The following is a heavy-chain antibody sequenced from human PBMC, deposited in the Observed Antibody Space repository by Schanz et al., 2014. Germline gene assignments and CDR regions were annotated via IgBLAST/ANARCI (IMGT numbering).Heavy chain of an antibody. V-gene: IGHV3-49*02. Sequence: EVQLVESGGGLVEPGQSLRLSCTVSGFTFENFPMSWFRQAPGKGLERVGLIRSKTYGGTTEYAASVIGRFTISRDDSRGIAYLQMDSLKTEDTAKYFCTRGLCTMIVAVFDHWAQGTQVIVSS. J-gene: IGHJ4*02. CDR3: TRGLCTMIVAVFDH. CDR2: IRSKTYGGTT. D-gene: IGHD3-22*01. CDR1: GFTFENFP.